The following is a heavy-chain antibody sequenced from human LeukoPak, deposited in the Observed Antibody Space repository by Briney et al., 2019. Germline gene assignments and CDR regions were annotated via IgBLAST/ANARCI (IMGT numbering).Heavy chain of an antibody. D-gene: IGHD3-22*01. Sequence: GGSLRLSCAASGFTFSTHWMSWVRQAPGKGLEWVADIKQDGSEKYYVDSVKGRFTISRDNAKNSLYLQMNSLRAEDTAVYYCARLKRNGYYDSSGYYYFDYWGQGTLVTVSS. J-gene: IGHJ4*02. CDR1: GFTFSTHW. CDR3: ARLKRNGYYDSSGYYYFDY. CDR2: IKQDGSEK. V-gene: IGHV3-7*01.